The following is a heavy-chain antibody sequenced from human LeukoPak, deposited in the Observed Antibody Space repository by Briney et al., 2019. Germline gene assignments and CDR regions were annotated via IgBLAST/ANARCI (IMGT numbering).Heavy chain of an antibody. CDR2: ISSSGGST. CDR3: AKFWGSYGDY. J-gene: IGHJ4*02. Sequence: PGGSLRLSCTASGFTFSGYGMSWVRQAPGKGLEWVSSISSSGGSTYYADSVKGRFTISRDNSKNTLYLQMNSLRAEDTAVYYCAKFWGSYGDYWGQGTLVTVSS. CDR1: GFTFSGYG. V-gene: IGHV3-23*01. D-gene: IGHD3-16*01.